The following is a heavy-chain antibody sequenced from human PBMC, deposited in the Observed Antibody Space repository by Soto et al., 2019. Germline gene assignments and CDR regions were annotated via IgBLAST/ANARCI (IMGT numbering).Heavy chain of an antibody. CDR1: RGSIGSYY. J-gene: IGHJ4*02. V-gene: IGHV4-59*01. Sequence: QVQLQESGPGLVKPSGTLSLTCSVFRGSIGSYYWSWIRQPPGKGPEWIGNIHYSGSTNYNPSRKSRVTISGDTSKNQFSLKLSSVTAADTAVYYCARVGGYYGDYPNFDYWGRGTLVPVSS. CDR3: ARVGGYYGDYPNFDY. CDR2: IHYSGST. D-gene: IGHD4-17*01.